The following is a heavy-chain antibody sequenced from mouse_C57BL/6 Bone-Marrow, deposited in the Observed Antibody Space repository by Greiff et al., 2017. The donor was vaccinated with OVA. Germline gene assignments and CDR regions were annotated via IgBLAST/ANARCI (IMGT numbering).Heavy chain of an antibody. J-gene: IGHJ1*03. CDR3: ARPYDYDWYFDV. V-gene: IGHV1-72*01. Sequence: QVQLKQPGAELVKPGASVKLSCKASGYTFTSYWMHWVKQRPGRGLEWIGRIDPNSGGTKYNEKFKSKATLTVDKPSSTAYMQLSSLTSEDSAVDECARPYDYDWYFDVWGTGTTVTVSS. D-gene: IGHD2-4*01. CDR1: GYTFTSYW. CDR2: IDPNSGGT.